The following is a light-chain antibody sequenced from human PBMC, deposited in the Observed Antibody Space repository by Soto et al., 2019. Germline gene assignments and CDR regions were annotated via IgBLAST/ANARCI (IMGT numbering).Light chain of an antibody. CDR1: QSVSSY. Sequence: EIVFTQDPATLSLSPGERSTLSCRASQSVSSYLAWYQQKPGQSPRILIYDSSNRATGIPARFSGSGSGTDSTLTISRLEPEDFAVYYCPQYGSSPLVGPGTRLENK. V-gene: IGKV3-20*01. J-gene: IGKJ5*01. CDR2: DSS. CDR3: PQYGSSPL.